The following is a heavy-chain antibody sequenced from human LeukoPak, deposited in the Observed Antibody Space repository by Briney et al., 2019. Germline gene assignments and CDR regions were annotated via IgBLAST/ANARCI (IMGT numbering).Heavy chain of an antibody. CDR1: GFTFSSYA. D-gene: IGHD6-13*01. CDR3: AEDSSSWYSFDY. Sequence: GGSLRLSCAASGFTFSSYAMSWVRQAPGKGLEWVSAISGSGGSTYYADSVKGRFTISRDNSKNTLYLQMNSLRAEDTAVYYCAEDSSSWYSFDYWGQGTLVTVSS. J-gene: IGHJ4*02. V-gene: IGHV3-23*01. CDR2: ISGSGGST.